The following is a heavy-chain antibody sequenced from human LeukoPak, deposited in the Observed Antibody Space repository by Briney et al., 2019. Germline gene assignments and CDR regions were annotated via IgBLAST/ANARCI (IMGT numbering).Heavy chain of an antibody. D-gene: IGHD2-2*01. J-gene: IGHJ4*02. CDR2: ISAYNGNT. CDR3: ARVQPKYCSSTSCPADDY. CDR1: GYTFTSYG. V-gene: IGHV1-18*01. Sequence: GASVKVSCKASGYTFTSYGISWVRQAPGQGLEWMGWISAYNGNTNYAQKLQGRVTMTTDTSTSTAYMELRSLRSDDTAVYYCARVQPKYCSSTSCPADDYWGQGTLVTVSS.